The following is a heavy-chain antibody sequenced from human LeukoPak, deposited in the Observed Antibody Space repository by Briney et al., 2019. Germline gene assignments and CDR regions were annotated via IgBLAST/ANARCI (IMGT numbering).Heavy chain of an antibody. J-gene: IGHJ4*02. V-gene: IGHV3-9*01. CDR1: GFTFDDYA. Sequence: GGSLRLSCAASGFTFDDYAMHWVRQAPGKGLEWVSGISWNSGSIGYADSVKGRFTISRDNAKNSLYLQMNSLRAEDTAVYYCARGSSSTRGAFDYWGQGTLVTVSS. CDR2: ISWNSGSI. D-gene: IGHD2-2*01. CDR3: ARGSSSTRGAFDY.